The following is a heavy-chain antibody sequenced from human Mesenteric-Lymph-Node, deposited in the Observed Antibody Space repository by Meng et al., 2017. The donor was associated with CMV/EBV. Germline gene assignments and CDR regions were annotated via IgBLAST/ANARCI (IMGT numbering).Heavy chain of an antibody. Sequence: ASVKVSCKASGDTFTSYDINWVRQAAGQGLEWMGWMNPNSENTGYAQKFQGRVTMTRNTSISTAYMELSSLRSEDTAVYYCARGADYTYDFWSGYYQYWFDPWGQGTLVTVSS. CDR2: MNPNSENT. J-gene: IGHJ5*02. CDR3: ARGADYTYDFWSGYYQYWFDP. V-gene: IGHV1-8*01. D-gene: IGHD3-3*01. CDR1: GDTFTSYD.